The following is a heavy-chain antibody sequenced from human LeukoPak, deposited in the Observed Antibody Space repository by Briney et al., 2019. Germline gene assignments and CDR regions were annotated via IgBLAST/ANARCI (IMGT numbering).Heavy chain of an antibody. CDR3: AILGGRWLQRDY. V-gene: IGHV1-69*13. Sequence: GASVKVSCKASGYTFTSYGISWVRQAPGQGLEWMGGIIPIFGTANYAQKFQGRVTITADESTGTAYMELSSLRSEDTAVYYCAILGGRWLQRDYWGQGTLVTVSS. D-gene: IGHD5-24*01. J-gene: IGHJ4*02. CDR1: GYTFTSYG. CDR2: IIPIFGTA.